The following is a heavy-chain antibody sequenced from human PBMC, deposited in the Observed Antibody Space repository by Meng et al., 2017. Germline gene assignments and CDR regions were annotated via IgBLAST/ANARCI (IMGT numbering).Heavy chain of an antibody. CDR3: ARDSATGDF. D-gene: IGHD5-12*01. J-gene: IGHJ4*02. CDR1: GYTCTGYY. V-gene: IGHV1-2*06. CDR2: INPNGGGT. Sequence: GQLGQSRAEEKKPGRSERVSCKDPGYTCTGYYMHWVRQAPGQGREWMGRINPNGGGTNYAQKFQGRVTMTRDTSISTAYMELSRLISDDTAVYYCARDSATGDFWGQGTLVTVSS.